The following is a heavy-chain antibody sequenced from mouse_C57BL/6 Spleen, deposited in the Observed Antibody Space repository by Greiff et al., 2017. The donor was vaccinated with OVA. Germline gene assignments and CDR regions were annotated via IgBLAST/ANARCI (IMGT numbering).Heavy chain of an antibody. J-gene: IGHJ1*03. CDR2: INPSNGGT. Sequence: QVQLQQSGTDLVKPGASVKLSCKASGYTFTSYWMHWVKQRPGQGLEWIGNINPSNGGTKYNEKFKSKATLTVDTSSSTAYMQLSSLTSEDSAVYYGARFGLHEDYWYFDVWGTGTTVTVSS. CDR3: ARFGLHEDYWYFDV. CDR1: GYTFTSYW. V-gene: IGHV1-53*01. D-gene: IGHD3-1*01.